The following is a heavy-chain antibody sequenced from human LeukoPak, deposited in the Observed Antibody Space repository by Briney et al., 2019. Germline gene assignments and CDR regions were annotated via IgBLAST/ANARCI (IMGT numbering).Heavy chain of an antibody. D-gene: IGHD1-26*01. CDR3: ARVSSKPYSRGYYHLDY. CDR2: ISSTSTYI. V-gene: IGHV3-21*01. CDR1: GLSFSSYT. J-gene: IGHJ4*02. Sequence: GGSLRLSCAASGLSFSSYTINWVRQAPGKGLEWVSSISSTSTYIYYADSMKGRFTISRDNAKNSLYLQMNSPRAEDTAMYYCARVSSKPYSRGYYHLDYWGQGTLVTVSS.